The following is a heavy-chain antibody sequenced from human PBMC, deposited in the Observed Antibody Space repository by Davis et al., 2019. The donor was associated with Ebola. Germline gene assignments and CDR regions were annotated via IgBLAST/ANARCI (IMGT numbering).Heavy chain of an antibody. D-gene: IGHD1-26*01. V-gene: IGHV3-73*01. Sequence: GESLKISCAASGFTFSGSAMHWVRQASGKGLEWVGRIRSKANSYATAYAASVKGRFTISRDNSKNTLYLQMNSLKTEDTAVYYCTITTTALDYWGQGTLVTVSS. CDR3: TITTTALDY. J-gene: IGHJ4*02. CDR2: IRSKANSYAT. CDR1: GFTFSGSA.